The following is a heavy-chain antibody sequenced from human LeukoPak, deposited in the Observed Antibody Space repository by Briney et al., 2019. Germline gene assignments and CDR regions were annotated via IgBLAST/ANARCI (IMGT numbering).Heavy chain of an antibody. J-gene: IGHJ4*02. CDR1: GGSINSNHYY. CDR3: ARGGWELRN. CDR2: IYYSGIT. Sequence: SETLPLACTVSGGSINSNHYYWAWIRQPPGKGLEWIGSIYYSGITDYNPSLKSRLTISVDASKNQFPLKLTSVTAADTAVYHCARGGWELRNWGQGTLVTVSS. V-gene: IGHV4-39*01. D-gene: IGHD1-26*01.